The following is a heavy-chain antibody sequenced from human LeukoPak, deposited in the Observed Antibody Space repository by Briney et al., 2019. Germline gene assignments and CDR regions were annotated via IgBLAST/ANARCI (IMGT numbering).Heavy chain of an antibody. J-gene: IGHJ4*02. V-gene: IGHV3-11*01. CDR1: GFNFSDYY. CDR2: ISSSGFST. Sequence: GGSLRLSCAASGFNFSDYYMSWIRQAPGKGLEWVSYISSSGFSTYYAGSVKGRFTISRDNARNSLYLQMNSLAPEDTALYYCARGKRRFDYWGQGALVSVSS. CDR3: ARGKRRFDY.